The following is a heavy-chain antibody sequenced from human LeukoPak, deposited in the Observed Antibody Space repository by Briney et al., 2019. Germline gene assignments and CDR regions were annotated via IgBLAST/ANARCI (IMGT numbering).Heavy chain of an antibody. V-gene: IGHV1-3*01. CDR2: INAGNGDT. CDR3: ARGTGCTGGSCPYYGMDV. J-gene: IGHJ6*02. Sequence: ASVKDSCKGSRYTFRSYAMPCVRQAPGQRLEWMGWINAGNGDTKYSQKFQGRGTITRDTSATTAYMELSSLRAEDTAVYYCARGTGCTGGSCPYYGMDVWGQGTTVTVSS. D-gene: IGHD2-15*01. CDR1: RYTFRSYA.